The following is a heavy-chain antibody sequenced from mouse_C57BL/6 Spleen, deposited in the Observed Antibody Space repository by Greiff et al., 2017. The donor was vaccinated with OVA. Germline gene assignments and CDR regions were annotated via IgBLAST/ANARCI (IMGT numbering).Heavy chain of an antibody. J-gene: IGHJ4*01. V-gene: IGHV1-81*01. D-gene: IGHD2-4*01. CDR2: IYPRSGNT. Sequence: VQGVESGAELARPGASVKLSCKASGYTFTSYGISWVKQRTGQGLEWIGEIYPRSGNTYYNEKFKGKATLTADKSSSTAYMELRSLTSEDSAVYFCARGYDYDEGYAMDDWGQGTSGTVAS. CDR1: GYTFTSYG. CDR3: ARGYDYDEGYAMDD.